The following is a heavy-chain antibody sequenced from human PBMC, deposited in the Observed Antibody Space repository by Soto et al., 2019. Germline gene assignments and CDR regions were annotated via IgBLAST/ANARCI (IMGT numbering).Heavy chain of an antibody. V-gene: IGHV4-59*01. CDR2: IYYSGST. J-gene: IGHJ4*02. CDR1: DGSINDDY. D-gene: IGHD2-8*01. Sequence: QVQLQESGPGLVKPSETLSVMCTVSDGSINDDYWSWIRQPPGKGLEWIGYIYYSGSTNYNPSLRSRVSMSVDTSKNQFSLMVKSVTAADTAVYYCAGGRGALMPFDCWGQGTLVTVSS. CDR3: AGGRGALMPFDC.